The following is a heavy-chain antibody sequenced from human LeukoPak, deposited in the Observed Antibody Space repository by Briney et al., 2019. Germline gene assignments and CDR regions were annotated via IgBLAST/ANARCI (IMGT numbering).Heavy chain of an antibody. CDR1: GFTFSSYA. CDR2: IYSGGST. D-gene: IGHD4-23*01. V-gene: IGHV3-53*01. Sequence: GGSLRLSCAASGFTFSSYAMSWVRQAPEKGLEWVSVIYSGGSTYYADSVKGRFTISRDNSKNTLYLQMNSLRAEDTAVYYCARYRLPWYYFDYWGQGTLVTVSS. J-gene: IGHJ4*02. CDR3: ARYRLPWYYFDY.